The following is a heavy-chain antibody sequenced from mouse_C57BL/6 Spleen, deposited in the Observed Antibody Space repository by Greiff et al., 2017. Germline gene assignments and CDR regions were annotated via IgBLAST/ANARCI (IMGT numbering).Heavy chain of an antibody. CDR2: ISSGSSTI. D-gene: IGHD3-2*02. J-gene: IGHJ4*01. CDR1: GFTFSDYG. CDR3: GSTAQATKDYAMDY. V-gene: IGHV5-17*01. Sequence: DVMLVESGGGLVKPGGSLKLSCAASGFTFSDYGMHWVRQAPEKGLEWVAYISSGSSTIYYADTVKGRFTISRDNAKKTLFLQMNSRKSEDTAMYYCGSTAQATKDYAMDYGGQGTSVTVSS.